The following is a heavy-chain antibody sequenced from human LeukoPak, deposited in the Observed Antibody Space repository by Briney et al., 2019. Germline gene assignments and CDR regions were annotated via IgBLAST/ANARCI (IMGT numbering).Heavy chain of an antibody. CDR2: IIPIFGIA. Sequence: GASVKVSCKASGYTFTSSAISWVRQAPGQGLEWMGRIIPIFGIANYAQKFQGRVTITADKSTSTAYMELSSLRSEDTAVYYCARVGRYNWNDGYWFDPWVQGTLVTVSS. D-gene: IGHD1-20*01. J-gene: IGHJ5*02. CDR3: ARVGRYNWNDGYWFDP. V-gene: IGHV1-69*04. CDR1: GYTFTSSA.